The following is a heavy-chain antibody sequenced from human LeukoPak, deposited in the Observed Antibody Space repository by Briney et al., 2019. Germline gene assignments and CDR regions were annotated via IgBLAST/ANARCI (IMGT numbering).Heavy chain of an antibody. J-gene: IGHJ6*03. Sequence: SETLSLTCAVYGGSFSGYYWSWIRQPPGKGLEWIGYIYYSGSTNYNPSLKSRVTISVDTSKNQFSLKLSSVTAADTAVYYCARGQDRKYCSSTSCYYYYYMDVWGKGTTVTVSS. CDR3: ARGQDRKYCSSTSCYYYYYMDV. V-gene: IGHV4-34*11. CDR2: IYYSGST. CDR1: GGSFSGYY. D-gene: IGHD2-2*01.